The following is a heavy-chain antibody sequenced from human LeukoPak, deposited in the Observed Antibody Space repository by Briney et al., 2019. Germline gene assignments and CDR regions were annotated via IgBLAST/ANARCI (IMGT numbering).Heavy chain of an antibody. J-gene: IGHJ6*02. CDR2: IITLVEEV. V-gene: IGHV1-69*04. D-gene: IGHD2-21*02. Sequence: SVKVSCTASGSNFDRYGVSWVRQAPGQGLEWMGRIITLVEEVMYSHKFQDRITLSADRFTSEAYMEVRRLRPEDTAVYFCARDMSPPGVLVTADYGLDVWGQGTTVTVSS. CDR3: ARDMSPPGVLVTADYGLDV. CDR1: GSNFDRYG.